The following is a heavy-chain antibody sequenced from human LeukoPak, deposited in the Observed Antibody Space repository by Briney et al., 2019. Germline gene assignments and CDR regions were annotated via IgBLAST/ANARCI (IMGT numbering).Heavy chain of an antibody. Sequence: SETLSLTCTVSGGSISSGSYYWSWIRQPAGKGLGWIGRIYTSGSTNYNPSLKSRVTISVDTSKNQFSLKLSSVTAADTAVYYCARDLAGNWNYVNAFDIWGQGTMVTVSS. V-gene: IGHV4-61*02. CDR3: ARDLAGNWNYVNAFDI. CDR2: IYTSGST. CDR1: GGSISSGSYY. J-gene: IGHJ3*02. D-gene: IGHD1-7*01.